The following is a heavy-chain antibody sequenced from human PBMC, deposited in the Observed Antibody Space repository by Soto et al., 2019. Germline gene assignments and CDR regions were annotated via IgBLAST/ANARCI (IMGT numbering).Heavy chain of an antibody. J-gene: IGHJ5*02. CDR2: ISAYNGNT. V-gene: IGHV1-18*01. Sequence: ASVKVSCKASGYTFTSHGISWVRQAPGQGLEWMGWISAYNGNTNYAQKLQGRVTMTTDTSTSTAYMELRSLRSDDTAVYYCARDVNYYGSGSYYLNWFDPWGQGTLVTVSS. CDR1: GYTFTSHG. D-gene: IGHD3-10*01. CDR3: ARDVNYYGSGSYYLNWFDP.